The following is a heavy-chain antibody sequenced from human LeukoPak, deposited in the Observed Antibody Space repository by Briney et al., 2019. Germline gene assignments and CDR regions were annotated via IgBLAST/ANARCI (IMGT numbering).Heavy chain of an antibody. Sequence: GGSLRLSCAGSGFPFTSYWMNWVRQSPEKGLEWVANINQDGSEIYYADSVKGRFTLSRDNAENSGYLQMNNLRAEETAVYYCATLNWGNLDFWGQGTQVTVSS. CDR3: ATLNWGNLDF. D-gene: IGHD7-27*01. V-gene: IGHV3-7*01. J-gene: IGHJ4*02. CDR1: GFPFTSYW. CDR2: INQDGSEI.